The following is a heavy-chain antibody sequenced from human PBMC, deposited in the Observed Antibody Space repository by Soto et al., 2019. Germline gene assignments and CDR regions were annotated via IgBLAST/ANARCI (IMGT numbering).Heavy chain of an antibody. CDR1: GFTFSSYG. CDR3: AKDRGYDFWSGYYNLYYYYGMDV. CDR2: ISYDGSNK. D-gene: IGHD3-3*01. Sequence: GSLRLSCAASGFTFSSYGMHWVRQAPGKGLEWVAVISYDGSNKYYADSVKGRFTISRDNSKNTLYLQMNSLRAEDTAVYYCAKDRGYDFWSGYYNLYYYYGMDVWGQGTTVTVSS. V-gene: IGHV3-30*18. J-gene: IGHJ6*02.